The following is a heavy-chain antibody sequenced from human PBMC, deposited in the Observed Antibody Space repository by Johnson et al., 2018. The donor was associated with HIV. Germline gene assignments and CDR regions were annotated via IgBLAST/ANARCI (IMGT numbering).Heavy chain of an antibody. V-gene: IGHV3-11*04. CDR2: ISSSGSTI. CDR3: ARTPSLPGAFDI. J-gene: IGHJ3*02. CDR1: EFTFSDYY. Sequence: QVQLVESGGGLVQPGRSLRLSCAGSEFTFSDYYMSWIRQAPGKGLEWVSYISSSGSTIYYADSVKGRFTISRDNAKNSLYLQMNSLRAEDTAEYYCARTPSLPGAFDIWGQGTMVTVSS.